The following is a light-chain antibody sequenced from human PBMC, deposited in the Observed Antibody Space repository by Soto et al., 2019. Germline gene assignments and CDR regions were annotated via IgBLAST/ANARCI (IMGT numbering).Light chain of an antibody. J-gene: IGLJ3*02. CDR3: RTWDNSLGALNWV. CDR1: TSNIGNNY. V-gene: IGLV1-51*01. Sequence: QSVLTQPPSVSAAPGQKVTISCSGSTSNIGNNYVSWYQQLPGTAPKLLIYDNDKRPSGIPDRFSGSKSGTSATLGITGLQTGDEGGYYCRTWDNSLGALNWVFGGGTKLTVL. CDR2: DND.